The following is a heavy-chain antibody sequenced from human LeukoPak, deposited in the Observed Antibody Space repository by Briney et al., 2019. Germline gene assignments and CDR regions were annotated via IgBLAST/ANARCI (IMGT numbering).Heavy chain of an antibody. V-gene: IGHV3-48*01. CDR2: ISSSSSTM. Sequence: GGSLRLSCAASGFTFSSYEMNWVRQAPGKGLEWVSYISSSSSTMYYADSVKGRFSISRDNAKNSLYLQMNSLRAEDTAVYYCARDHHRRLYDSQARDTFDIWGQGTMVTVSS. CDR1: GFTFSSYE. J-gene: IGHJ3*02. CDR3: ARDHHRRLYDSQARDTFDI. D-gene: IGHD3-22*01.